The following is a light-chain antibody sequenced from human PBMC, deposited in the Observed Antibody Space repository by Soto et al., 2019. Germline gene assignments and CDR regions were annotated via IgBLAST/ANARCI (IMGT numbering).Light chain of an antibody. Sequence: QSVLTQPASVSGSPGQSITISCTGTSSDVGGYNYVCWYKQHPGKAPQLMIYEVTNRPSGVSDRFSGSKSGNTASLTISGLQADDEADYYCSSYTSSSTLYVFGTGTQLTVL. CDR3: SSYTSSSTLYV. CDR2: EVT. V-gene: IGLV2-14*01. CDR1: SSDVGGYNY. J-gene: IGLJ1*01.